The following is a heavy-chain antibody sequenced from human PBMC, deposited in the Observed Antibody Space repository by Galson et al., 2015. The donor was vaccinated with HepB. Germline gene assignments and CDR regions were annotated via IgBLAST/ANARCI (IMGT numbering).Heavy chain of an antibody. V-gene: IGHV3-23*05. D-gene: IGHD1/OR15-1a*01. CDR2: IGATGSST. CDR1: GFTFSTYA. CDR3: ARRIRYGTDRHYFDC. J-gene: IGHJ4*02. Sequence: SLRLSCAASGFTFSTYAMSWVRQAPGKGLERVSAIGATGSSTSYADSVKGRYTLSRDNSKDTLYLQMNSLRVEDTAVYYCARRIRYGTDRHYFDCWGQGTLVTVSS.